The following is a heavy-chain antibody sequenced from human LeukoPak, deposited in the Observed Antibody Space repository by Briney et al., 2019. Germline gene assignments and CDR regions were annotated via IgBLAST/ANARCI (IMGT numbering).Heavy chain of an antibody. Sequence: PGGSLRLSCAASGFTFSSYAMSWVRQAPGKGLEWVSGISGSGGSTYYADPVKGRFTISRDNSKNTLYLQMNSLRAEDTAVYYCAKDESQVRWLQSPIDYWGQGTLVTVSS. CDR2: ISGSGGST. D-gene: IGHD5-12*01. V-gene: IGHV3-23*01. CDR1: GFTFSSYA. J-gene: IGHJ4*02. CDR3: AKDESQVRWLQSPIDY.